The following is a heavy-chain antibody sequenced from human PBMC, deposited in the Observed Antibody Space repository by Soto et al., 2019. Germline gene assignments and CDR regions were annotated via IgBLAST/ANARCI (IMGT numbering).Heavy chain of an antibody. CDR3: ASGTVYTIDY. D-gene: IGHD2-8*02. V-gene: IGHV3-11*01. Sequence: QVQLVESGGGLVKPGGSLRLSCAASGFTFSNYYMSWIRQAPGKGLEWVSYISSSGSTIYYADSVKGRFTISRDNAKNSLHLQKKSLRAELTGVYYCASGTVYTIDYCGQGILVTVSP. CDR2: ISSSGSTI. CDR1: GFTFSNYY. J-gene: IGHJ4*02.